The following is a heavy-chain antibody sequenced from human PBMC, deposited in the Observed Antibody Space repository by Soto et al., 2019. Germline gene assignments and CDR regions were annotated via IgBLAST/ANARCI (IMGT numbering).Heavy chain of an antibody. CDR2: ISSDGKII. D-gene: IGHD3-16*01. J-gene: IGHJ4*02. Sequence: QVQLVESGGGVVQPGRSLRLSCAASGFIFTGHAMHWVRQAPGKGLEWLAVISSDGKIIFYGDSVKGRFTISRDNSKNTLYLQMSSLRTEDTAVYYCVRENYGLSVGSFDYWCQGTLAIVSS. V-gene: IGHV3-30*04. CDR3: VRENYGLSVGSFDY. CDR1: GFIFTGHA.